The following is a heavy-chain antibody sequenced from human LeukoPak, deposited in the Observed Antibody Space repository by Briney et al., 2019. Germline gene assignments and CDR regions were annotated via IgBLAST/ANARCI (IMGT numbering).Heavy chain of an antibody. D-gene: IGHD2-21*01. CDR3: AKDFRIGYSAHFDY. V-gene: IGHV3-7*03. CDR1: GFYFRDHW. CDR2: IKTDGSET. Sequence: GGSLRLSCAASGFYFRDHWMDWVRQAPGKGLEWVGHIKTDGSETYYLDSLKGRISISRDNTNNALYLQMNSLRVEDTAIYYCAKDFRIGYSAHFDYWGQGALVTVSS. J-gene: IGHJ4*02.